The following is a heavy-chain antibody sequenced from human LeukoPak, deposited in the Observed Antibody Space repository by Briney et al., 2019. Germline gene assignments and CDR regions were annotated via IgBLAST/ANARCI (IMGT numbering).Heavy chain of an antibody. CDR1: GFTFSSYA. V-gene: IGHV3-30*04. CDR3: ARDPGSGYDSYFDY. CDR2: ISYDGSNK. J-gene: IGHJ4*02. Sequence: GGSLRLSCAASGFTFSSYAMHWVRQAPGKGLEWVAVISYDGSNKYYADSVKGRFTIPRDNSKNTLYLQMNSLRAEDTAVYYCARDPGSGYDSYFDYWGQGTLVTVSS. D-gene: IGHD5-12*01.